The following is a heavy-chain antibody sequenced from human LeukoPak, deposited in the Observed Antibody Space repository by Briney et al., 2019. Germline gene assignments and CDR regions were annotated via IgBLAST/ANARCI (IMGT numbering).Heavy chain of an antibody. CDR3: ATAGRERWLQLRY. D-gene: IGHD5-24*01. Sequence: ASETLSLTCTVSGDSISSGDYYWSWIRQPPGKGLEWIGEINHSGSTNYNPSLKSRVTISVDTSKNQFSLKLSSVTAADTAVYYCATAGRERWLQLRYWGQGTLVTVSS. CDR2: INHSGST. V-gene: IGHV4-39*07. J-gene: IGHJ4*02. CDR1: GDSISSGDYY.